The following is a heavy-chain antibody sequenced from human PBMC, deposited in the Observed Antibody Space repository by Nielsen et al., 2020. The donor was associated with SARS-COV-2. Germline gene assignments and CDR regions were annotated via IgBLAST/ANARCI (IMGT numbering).Heavy chain of an antibody. CDR2: ISGSGGST. J-gene: IGHJ2*01. D-gene: IGHD3-22*01. Sequence: GGSLRLSCAASGFTFSSYAMSWVRQAPGKGLKWVSAISGSGGSTYYADSVKGRFTISRDNSKNTLYLQMNSLRAEDTAVYYCTRDTQSDSPYITMIRYFDLWGRGTLVTVSS. V-gene: IGHV3-23*01. CDR1: GFTFSSYA. CDR3: TRDTQSDSPYITMIRYFDL.